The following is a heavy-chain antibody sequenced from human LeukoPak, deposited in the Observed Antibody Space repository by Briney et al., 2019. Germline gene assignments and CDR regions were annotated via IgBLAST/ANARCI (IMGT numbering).Heavy chain of an antibody. CDR1: GFTFSSYW. CDR3: ARDKDVGPRLFDY. V-gene: IGHV3-7*01. Sequence: GGSLRLSCAASGFTFSSYWMSWVRQAPGKGLEWVANIKQEGSENYYVGSVKGRFTISRDNAENSLYLQGNSLIAEDTAVYYCARDKDVGPRLFDYWGQGTLVTVSS. J-gene: IGHJ4*02. D-gene: IGHD1-26*01. CDR2: IKQEGSEN.